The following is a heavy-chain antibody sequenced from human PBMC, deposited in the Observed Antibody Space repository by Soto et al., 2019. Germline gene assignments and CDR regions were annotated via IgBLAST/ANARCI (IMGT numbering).Heavy chain of an antibody. CDR2: ISGSGNRK. V-gene: IGHV3-23*01. CDR3: ARDSVVCSSTSCYAWAGGYYYMYV. D-gene: IGHD2-2*01. Sequence: GGSLRLSCAASGFTFSSYAMSWVRQTPGKGLEWVSAISGSGNRKYYVDSVKGRFTISRDNAKNTLYLQMNSLRAEDTAVYYCARDSVVCSSTSCYAWAGGYYYMYVWGKGNTVTVSS. CDR1: GFTFSSYA. J-gene: IGHJ6*03.